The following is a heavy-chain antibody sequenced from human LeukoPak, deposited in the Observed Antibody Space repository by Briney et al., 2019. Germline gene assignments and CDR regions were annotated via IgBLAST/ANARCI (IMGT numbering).Heavy chain of an antibody. CDR1: GGSLSRYY. J-gene: IGHJ3*02. D-gene: IGHD3-10*01. CDR3: ARSDYHNSGSHTVFDAFDI. Sequence: SETLSLTCTVSGGSLSRYYGSCIRGPPGKGLECVGYIDDSRNTNYNPSLTGHVTISVDKSKDQFSLKLNFVTAADTAMYYCARSDYHNSGSHTVFDAFDIWGQGTRVTVSS. V-gene: IGHV4-59*01. CDR2: IDDSRNT.